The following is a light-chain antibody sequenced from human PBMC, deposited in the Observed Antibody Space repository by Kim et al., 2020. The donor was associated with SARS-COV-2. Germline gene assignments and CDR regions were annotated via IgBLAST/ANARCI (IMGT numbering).Light chain of an antibody. V-gene: IGLV3-19*01. CDR1: SLRSYY. Sequence: SSELTQDSAVSVAFGQTVRITCQGDSLRSYYASWYQQKPGQAPVLVIYGKNNRPSGIPDRFSGSSSGNTASLTISGSQAEDEADYYCNSRDSSGNHYVFG. J-gene: IGLJ1*01. CDR2: GKN. CDR3: NSRDSSGNHYV.